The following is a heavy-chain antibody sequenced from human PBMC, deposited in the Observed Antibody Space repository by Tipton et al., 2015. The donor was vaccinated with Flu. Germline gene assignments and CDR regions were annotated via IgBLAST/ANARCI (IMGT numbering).Heavy chain of an antibody. Sequence: QLVQSGAEVKKPGASLKISCKASGYTFTNYYIHWVRQAPGQGLEWMGVINSSGGSTDYARKFRGRVTMTRDTSTSTVNMELSSLRSEDTAVYYCAREGYCSSARCHDFDHWGQGTLVSVSS. CDR1: GYTFTNYY. CDR3: AREGYCSSARCHDFDH. J-gene: IGHJ4*02. D-gene: IGHD2-2*01. V-gene: IGHV1-46*01. CDR2: INSSGGST.